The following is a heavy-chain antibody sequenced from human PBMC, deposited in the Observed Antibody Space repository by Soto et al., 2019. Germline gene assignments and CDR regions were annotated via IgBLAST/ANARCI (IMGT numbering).Heavy chain of an antibody. Sequence: EVQLVESGGGLVQPGEALKLAFAAPGFSTGKIWMPGVRQAPGKGRGWVSYIMGDGTTTDYAGSVKGRFTISRDNAKNTLFLQMDSLRVEDTAIYFCAIQDCTNDVCLEAAVTVGGALEYWGRGAQVTVSS. CDR2: IMGDGTTT. D-gene: IGHD2-8*01. CDR1: GFSTGKIW. CDR3: AIQDCTNDVCLEAAVTVGGALEY. J-gene: IGHJ4*02. V-gene: IGHV3-74*01.